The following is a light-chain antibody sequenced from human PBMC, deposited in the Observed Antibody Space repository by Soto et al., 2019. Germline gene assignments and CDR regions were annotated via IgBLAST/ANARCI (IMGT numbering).Light chain of an antibody. CDR3: CSYATSYAGSFPYV. V-gene: IGLV2-11*01. CDR2: DVS. CDR1: SSDVGGYNY. Sequence: QSALTQPRSVSGSPGQSVTISCTGTSSDVGGYNYVTWYQQHPDKAPKLIIYDVSQRPSGVPVRFSGSKSGNTASLTISGLQADDEADYYYCSYATSYAGSFPYVFGTGTKLTVL. J-gene: IGLJ1*01.